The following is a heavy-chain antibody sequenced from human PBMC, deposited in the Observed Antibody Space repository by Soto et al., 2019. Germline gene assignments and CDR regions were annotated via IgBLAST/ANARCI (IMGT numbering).Heavy chain of an antibody. Sequence: QVQLQESGPGLVKPSETLSLTCTVSGGSISSYYWSWIRQPPGKGLEWIGYIYYSGSTNYNPSLKSRVTISVDTSKNQCSLKLSSVTAADTAVYYCARDVGVGASFEYWGQGTLVTVSS. D-gene: IGHD1-26*01. CDR2: IYYSGST. CDR1: GGSISSYY. J-gene: IGHJ4*02. V-gene: IGHV4-59*01. CDR3: ARDVGVGASFEY.